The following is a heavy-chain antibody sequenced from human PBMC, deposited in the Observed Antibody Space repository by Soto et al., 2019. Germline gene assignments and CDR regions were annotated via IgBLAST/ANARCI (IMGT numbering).Heavy chain of an antibody. CDR2: IYYSGCT. CDR1: GGSISSYS. V-gene: IGHV4-59*01. D-gene: IGHD2-2*01. Sequence: TSETLSLTCTVSGGSISSYSWSWIRQPPGKGLEWVGYIYYSGCTNYNTSFKGRCTIAVDKSSNQFTLKQSAVTAADTAVYYCATTADCSSTSCSGYSYYGMDVWGQGTTVTVSS. J-gene: IGHJ6*02. CDR3: ATTADCSSTSCSGYSYYGMDV.